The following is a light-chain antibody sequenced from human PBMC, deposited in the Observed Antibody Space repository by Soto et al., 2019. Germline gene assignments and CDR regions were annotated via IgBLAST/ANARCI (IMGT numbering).Light chain of an antibody. Sequence: DIQMTQSPSSLSASVGDRVTITYRASQSISSYLNWYQQKPGKAPKLLIYAASSLQSGVPSRFSGSGSGTDFTLTISSLEPEDFAVYYCQQRSNWAPITFGPGTKVDIK. J-gene: IGKJ3*01. CDR2: AAS. V-gene: IGKV1-39*01. CDR3: QQRSNWAPIT. CDR1: QSISSY.